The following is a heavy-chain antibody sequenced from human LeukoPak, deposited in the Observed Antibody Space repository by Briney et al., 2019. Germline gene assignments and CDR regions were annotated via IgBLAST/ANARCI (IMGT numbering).Heavy chain of an antibody. V-gene: IGHV3-23*01. J-gene: IGHJ4*02. CDR1: GFTFSSYA. CDR3: AKGNNVVVPTAIN. D-gene: IGHD2-2*01. Sequence: GGSLRLSCAASGFTFSSYAMTWVRQAPGKGLEWVSGISGSGGSTYYADSVKGRFTISRDNSKNTLYLQMNSLRAEDTAVYYCAKGNNVVVPTAINWGQGTLVTVSS. CDR2: ISGSGGST.